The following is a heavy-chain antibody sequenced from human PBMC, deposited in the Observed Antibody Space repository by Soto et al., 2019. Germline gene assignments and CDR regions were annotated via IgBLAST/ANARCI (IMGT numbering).Heavy chain of an antibody. Sequence: PRGSPXLSCAASDFTFTNSWMNWVRQAPGKGLEWVGRIKSKTDYGTTDYAAPVKGRFTISRDDSKNTLYQQMNSLKTEDTAVYYCTTDGPFTVPGDYWGQGTLVTVSS. CDR2: IKSKTDYGTT. J-gene: IGHJ4*02. V-gene: IGHV3-15*07. D-gene: IGHD4-17*01. CDR3: TTDGPFTVPGDY. CDR1: DFTFTNSW.